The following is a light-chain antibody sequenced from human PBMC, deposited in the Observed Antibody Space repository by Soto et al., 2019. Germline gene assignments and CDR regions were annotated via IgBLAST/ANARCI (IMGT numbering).Light chain of an antibody. CDR2: SAS. CDR1: QTIASY. V-gene: IGKV1-39*01. CDR3: QQSFTVPIT. Sequence: DIQMTQSPSSLSASIGDRVSITCRASQTIASYLSWYQQKPGKAPKFLIYSASTLQRGVPSRFSGSGSGTDFTLTITGLQPEDFATYFCQQSFTVPITFGQGTRLDIK. J-gene: IGKJ5*01.